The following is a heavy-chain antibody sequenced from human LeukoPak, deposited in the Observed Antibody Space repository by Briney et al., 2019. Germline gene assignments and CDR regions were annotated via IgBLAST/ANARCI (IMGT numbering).Heavy chain of an antibody. Sequence: SVKVSCKANGDNFNRCVITWVRQAPGQGLEWMGRIIPILDVANFAQKFQGRVSITADKSTNTAHMELTSLRSEDTAVYYCTREGVYSPDPSSYHRDAFDIWGQGTVVTVSS. V-gene: IGHV1-69*04. J-gene: IGHJ3*02. CDR1: GDNFNRCV. CDR3: TREGVYSPDPSSYHRDAFDI. CDR2: IIPILDVA. D-gene: IGHD3-16*02.